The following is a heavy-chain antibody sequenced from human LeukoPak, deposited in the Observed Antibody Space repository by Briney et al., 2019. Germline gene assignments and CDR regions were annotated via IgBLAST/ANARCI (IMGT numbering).Heavy chain of an antibody. J-gene: IGHJ3*02. CDR2: IYYSGST. CDR1: GGSISSYY. D-gene: IGHD3-10*01. V-gene: IGHV4-59*01. CDR3: ARGHHYYGSGNDI. Sequence: SETLSLTCTVSGGSISSYYWSWIRQPPGKGLEWIGYIYYSGSTNYNPSLKSRVTISVDTSKNQFSMKLSSVTAADTAAYYCARGHHYYGSGNDIWGQGTMVTVSS.